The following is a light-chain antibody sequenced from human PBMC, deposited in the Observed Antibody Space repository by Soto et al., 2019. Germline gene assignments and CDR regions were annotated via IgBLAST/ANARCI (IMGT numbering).Light chain of an antibody. Sequence: QSVLTQSPSVSGAPGQRVTISCTGSSSNIGAGYDVHWYQQLPGTAPKLLIYGNSNRPSGVPDRFSGSKSGTSASLAITGLQAEDEADYYCQSYDSRLSVVFGGGTKVTVL. CDR2: GNS. CDR1: SSNIGAGYD. CDR3: QSYDSRLSVV. J-gene: IGLJ2*01. V-gene: IGLV1-40*01.